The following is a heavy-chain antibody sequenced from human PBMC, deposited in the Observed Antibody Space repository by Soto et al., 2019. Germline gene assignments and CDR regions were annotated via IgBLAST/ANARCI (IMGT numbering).Heavy chain of an antibody. Sequence: GGSLRLSCAASGFTFSNAWINWVLQAPGKGLEWVGRVKSKANGDMTDYAASVKGRFTISRDDSKNSLYLQMNSLKTEDTAVYYCTRDSSSCRGGHCYFDNWGQGTLVTVSS. J-gene: IGHJ4*02. D-gene: IGHD2-15*01. V-gene: IGHV3-15*07. CDR3: TRDSSSCRGGHCYFDN. CDR2: VKSKANGDMT. CDR1: GFTFSNAW.